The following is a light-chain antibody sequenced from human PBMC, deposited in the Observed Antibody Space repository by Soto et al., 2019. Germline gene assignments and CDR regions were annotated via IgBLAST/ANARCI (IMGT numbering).Light chain of an antibody. CDR3: QQYDTSPRT. Sequence: EIVLTQSPGTLSLSPGERATLSCRASPSVSSNYLACYQQKRGQAPRLLIYGASSRATGIPTRFSGSGSGTDFNLTISRLEPEDFALYYCQQYDTSPRTFGQGTKVEI. V-gene: IGKV3-20*01. CDR1: PSVSSNY. J-gene: IGKJ1*01. CDR2: GAS.